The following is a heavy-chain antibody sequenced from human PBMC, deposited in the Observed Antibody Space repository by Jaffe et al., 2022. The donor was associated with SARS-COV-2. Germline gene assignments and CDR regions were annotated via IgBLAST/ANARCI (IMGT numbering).Heavy chain of an antibody. Sequence: QVQLVQSGAEVKKPGASVKVSCKASGYSFTSYVMHWVRQAPGQRLEWMGWINAANGDTKYSQEFQGRVTSTRDTSASTAYMELSSLRSEDTAVYYCARERPGDTWFDPWGQGTLVTVSS. CDR3: ARERPGDTWFDP. CDR1: GYSFTSYV. CDR2: INAANGDT. J-gene: IGHJ5*02. V-gene: IGHV1-3*01. D-gene: IGHD7-27*01.